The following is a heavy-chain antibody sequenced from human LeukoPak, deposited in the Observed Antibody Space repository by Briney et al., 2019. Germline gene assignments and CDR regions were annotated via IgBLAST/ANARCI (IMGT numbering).Heavy chain of an antibody. CDR1: GFPIRPHY. J-gene: IGHJ2*01. CDR2: IKQDGTEQ. V-gene: IGHV3-7*01. CDR3: VRDLRSWYFDV. Sequence: GGSLRLSCAASGFPIRPHYMAWVRQVPGKGLGWVANIKQDGTEQYYVDSVKGRFTISRDNAKNSLYLQMNSLRVEDTAIYYCVRDLRSWYFDVWGRGTLVRVSS.